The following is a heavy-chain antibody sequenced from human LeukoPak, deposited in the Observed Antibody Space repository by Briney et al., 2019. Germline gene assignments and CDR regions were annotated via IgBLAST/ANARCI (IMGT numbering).Heavy chain of an antibody. CDR1: GFTFSAYG. D-gene: IGHD3-10*02. CDR2: INWNSDSI. CDR3: AELGITMIGGV. J-gene: IGHJ6*04. V-gene: IGHV3-20*04. Sequence: GGSLRLSCAASGFTFSAYGMNWVRQAPGKGLEWVSGINWNSDSIGYADSVKGRFTTSRDNAKNSLYLQMNSLRAEDTAVYYCAELGITMIGGVWGKGTTVTISS.